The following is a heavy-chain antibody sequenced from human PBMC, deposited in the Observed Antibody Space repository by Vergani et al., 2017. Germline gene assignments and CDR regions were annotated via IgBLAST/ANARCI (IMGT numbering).Heavy chain of an antibody. CDR1: GYTFTDHF. CDR3: ATPQTVTTGGMEV. CDR2: VDPEDGET. Sequence: EVQLVQSGAEVKKPGATMKISCKVSGYTFTDHFMHWVKQAPGKGLEWMGLVDPEDGETIYAEKFKGRVTLAEDTSTDTAHLELSSLRSEDTAVYYCATPQTVTTGGMEVWGQGTTVIVSS. D-gene: IGHD4-17*01. V-gene: IGHV1-69-2*01. J-gene: IGHJ6*02.